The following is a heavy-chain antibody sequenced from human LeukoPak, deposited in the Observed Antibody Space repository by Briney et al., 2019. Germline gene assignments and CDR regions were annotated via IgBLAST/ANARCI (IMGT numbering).Heavy chain of an antibody. J-gene: IGHJ3*02. CDR3: ARDLFTVAFDI. D-gene: IGHD4-17*01. V-gene: IGHV4-59*01. CDR2: IYYSGST. CDR1: GGSISSYY. Sequence: SETLSLACTVSGGSISSYYWSWIRQPPGKGLEWIGYIYYSGSTNYNPSLKSRVTISVDTSKNQFSLKLSSVTAADTAVYYCARDLFTVAFDIWGQGTMVTVSS.